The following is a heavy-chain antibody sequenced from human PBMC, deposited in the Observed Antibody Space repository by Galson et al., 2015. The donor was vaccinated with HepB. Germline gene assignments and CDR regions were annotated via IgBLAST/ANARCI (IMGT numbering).Heavy chain of an antibody. CDR2: IIPIFGTA. Sequence: SVKVSCKASGGTFSSYAISWVRQAPGQGLEWMGGIIPIFGTASYAQKFQGRVTITADESTSTAYMELSSLRSEDTTVYCCARRIIVGATGWFDPWGQGTLVTVSS. CDR1: GGTFSSYA. J-gene: IGHJ5*02. D-gene: IGHD1-26*01. V-gene: IGHV1-69*13. CDR3: ARRIIVGATGWFDP.